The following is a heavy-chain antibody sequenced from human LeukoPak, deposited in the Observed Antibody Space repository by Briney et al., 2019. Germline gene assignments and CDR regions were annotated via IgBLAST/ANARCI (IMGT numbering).Heavy chain of an antibody. CDR3: ARDAGSGSYRSPYNWFDP. Sequence: SQTLSLTCAISGDSVSSNSAAWNWIRQSPSRGLEWLGRTYYRSKWYNDYAVSVKSRITINPDTSKNQFSLQLNSVTPEDTAVYYCARDAGSGSYRSPYNWFDPWGQGTLVTVSS. D-gene: IGHD3-10*01. J-gene: IGHJ5*02. V-gene: IGHV6-1*01. CDR1: GDSVSSNSAA. CDR2: TYYRSKWYN.